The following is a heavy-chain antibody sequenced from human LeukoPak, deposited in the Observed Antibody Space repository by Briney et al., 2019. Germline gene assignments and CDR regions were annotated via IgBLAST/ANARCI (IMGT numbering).Heavy chain of an antibody. J-gene: IGHJ4*02. Sequence: SVKVSCKASGGTFSSYAISWVRQAPGQGLEWMGGIIPIFGTANYAQKFQGRVTITADESTSTAYMELSSLRSEDTAVYYCARVPYDDLNYYDSSGYSHYFDYWGQGTLVTVSS. D-gene: IGHD3-22*01. CDR3: ARVPYDDLNYYDSSGYSHYFDY. CDR2: IIPIFGTA. V-gene: IGHV1-69*13. CDR1: GGTFSSYA.